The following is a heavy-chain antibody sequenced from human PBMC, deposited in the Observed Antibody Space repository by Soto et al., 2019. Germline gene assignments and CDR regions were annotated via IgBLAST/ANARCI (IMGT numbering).Heavy chain of an antibody. J-gene: IGHJ6*02. CDR1: GFTFSSYG. V-gene: IGHV3-30*18. D-gene: IGHD6-19*01. Sequence: GGSLRLSXAASGFTFSSYGMHWVRQAPGKGLEWVAVISYDGSNKYYADSAKGRFTISRDNSKNTLYLQMNSLRAEDTAVYYCAKDFRYSSGWSMFYYYYGMDVWGQGTTVTVSS. CDR3: AKDFRYSSGWSMFYYYYGMDV. CDR2: ISYDGSNK.